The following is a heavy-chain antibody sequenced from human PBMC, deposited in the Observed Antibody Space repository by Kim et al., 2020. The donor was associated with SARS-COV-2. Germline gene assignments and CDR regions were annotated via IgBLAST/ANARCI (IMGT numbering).Heavy chain of an antibody. V-gene: IGHV3-23*01. D-gene: IGHD3-10*01. CDR2: ISGSGGST. Sequence: GGSLRLSCAASGFTFSSYAMSWVRQAPGKGLEWVSAISGSGGSTYYADSVKGRFTISRDNSKNTLYLQMNSLRAEDTAVYYCAKRPPGGGEPPRANWFDPWGQGTLVTVSS. J-gene: IGHJ5*02. CDR1: GFTFSSYA. CDR3: AKRPPGGGEPPRANWFDP.